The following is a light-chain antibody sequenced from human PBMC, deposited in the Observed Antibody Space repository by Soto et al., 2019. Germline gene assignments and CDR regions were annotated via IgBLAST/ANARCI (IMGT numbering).Light chain of an antibody. Sequence: QSVLSQPPSASGTPGQRVSISCSGSSSNIGGNYVYWFQQLPGAAPKLLIYRNNQRPSGVPDGISGSKSGTSASLDISGLRSEDEADYYCAAWDDTLRAVVFGGGTKLTVL. CDR1: SSNIGGNY. J-gene: IGLJ2*01. V-gene: IGLV1-47*01. CDR2: RNN. CDR3: AAWDDTLRAVV.